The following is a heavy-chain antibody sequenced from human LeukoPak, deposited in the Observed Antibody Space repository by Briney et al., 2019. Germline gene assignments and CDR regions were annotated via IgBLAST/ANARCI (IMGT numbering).Heavy chain of an antibody. Sequence: GGSLRLSCAASGFTFSDYYMTWIRQAPGKGLEWVSYISSSGSTIYYADSVKGRFTFSRDNAKNSLFLQMNSLRAEDTAVYYCARVKQQQLRSAQRSYYYHYMDVWGKGTTVTVSS. CDR2: ISSSGSTI. CDR3: ARVKQQQLRSAQRSYYYHYMDV. CDR1: GFTFSDYY. D-gene: IGHD6-13*01. V-gene: IGHV3-11*04. J-gene: IGHJ6*03.